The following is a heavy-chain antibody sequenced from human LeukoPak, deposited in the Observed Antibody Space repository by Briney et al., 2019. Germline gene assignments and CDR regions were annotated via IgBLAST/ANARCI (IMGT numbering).Heavy chain of an antibody. J-gene: IGHJ4*02. CDR3: ARDLGYSSSWYSPLDY. V-gene: IGHV4-34*01. Sequence: SETLSLTCAVYGGSFSGYYWSWIRQPPGKGLEWIGEINHSGSTNYNPSLKSRVTISVDTSKNQFSLKLSSVTAADTAVYYCARDLGYSSSWYSPLDYWGQGTLVTVSS. CDR1: GGSFSGYY. CDR2: INHSGST. D-gene: IGHD6-13*01.